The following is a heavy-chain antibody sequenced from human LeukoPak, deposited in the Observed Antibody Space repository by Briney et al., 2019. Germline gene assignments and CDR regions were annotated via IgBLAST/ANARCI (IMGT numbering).Heavy chain of an antibody. CDR1: GGTFNSYA. J-gene: IGHJ4*02. V-gene: IGHV1-18*01. CDR3: ARSPGDYDFWSGYYTSAVGLYFDY. CDR2: IGAYNGNT. D-gene: IGHD3-3*01. Sequence: GASVKVSCKTSGGTFNSYAISWVRQAPGQGLEWMGWIGAYNGNTNYAQKLQGRVTMTTDTSTSTAYMELRSLRSDDTAVYYCARSPGDYDFWSGYYTSAVGLYFDYWGQGTLVTVSS.